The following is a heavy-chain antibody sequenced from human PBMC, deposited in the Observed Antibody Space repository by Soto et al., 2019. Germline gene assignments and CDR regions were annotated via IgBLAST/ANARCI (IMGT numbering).Heavy chain of an antibody. CDR3: ARRSSGDHYYYYGMDV. V-gene: IGHV1-18*04. CDR2: ISAYNGNT. D-gene: IGHD3-22*01. Sequence: ASVKVSCKASGYTFTSYGISWVRQAPGQGLEWMGWISAYNGNTNYAQKLQGRVTMTTDTSTSTAYMELRSLRSDDTAVYYSARRSSGDHYYYYGMDVWGQGTTVTVSS. J-gene: IGHJ6*02. CDR1: GYTFTSYG.